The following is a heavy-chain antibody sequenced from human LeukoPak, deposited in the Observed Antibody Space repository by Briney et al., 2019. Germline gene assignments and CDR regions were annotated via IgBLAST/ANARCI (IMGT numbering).Heavy chain of an antibody. J-gene: IGHJ4*02. Sequence: ASVKVSCKASGYTFTSYGISWVRQAPGQGLGWMGWISAYNGNTNYAQKLQGRVTMTTDTSTSTAYMELRSLRSDDTAVYYCARRMTTVTTFDYWGQGTLVTVSS. D-gene: IGHD4-17*01. V-gene: IGHV1-18*01. CDR3: ARRMTTVTTFDY. CDR2: ISAYNGNT. CDR1: GYTFTSYG.